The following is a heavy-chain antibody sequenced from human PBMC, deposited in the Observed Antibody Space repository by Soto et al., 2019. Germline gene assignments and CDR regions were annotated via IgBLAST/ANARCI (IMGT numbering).Heavy chain of an antibody. J-gene: IGHJ6*02. CDR1: GGSISSGDYY. CDR2: IYYSGST. CDR3: ARAPLISIFFAYGMDV. Sequence: QVQLQESGPGLVKPSQTLSLTCTVSGGSISSGDYYWIWIRQHPGKGLEWIGYIYYSGSTYYNPARKRRVTIPVDTSRNQFSLKLSSVTAADTAVYYWARAPLISIFFAYGMDVWGQGTTVTVSS. V-gene: IGHV4-31*03. D-gene: IGHD3-3*02.